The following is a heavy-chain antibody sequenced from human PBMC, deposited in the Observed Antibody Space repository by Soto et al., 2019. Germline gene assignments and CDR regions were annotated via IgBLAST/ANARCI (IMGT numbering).Heavy chain of an antibody. Sequence: PGGSLRLSCAASGVTFSSYSMNWVRQPPGKGLEWVSGVNASGLNTDYADPVKGRFYISRDNSKNTVSLHMNSLRAEDTALYYCVIENDRWPHGYFDIWCQRILVT. CDR2: VNASGLNT. J-gene: IGHJ3*02. D-gene: IGHD1-1*01. CDR3: VIENDRWPHGYFDI. CDR1: GVTFSSYS. V-gene: IGHV3-23*01.